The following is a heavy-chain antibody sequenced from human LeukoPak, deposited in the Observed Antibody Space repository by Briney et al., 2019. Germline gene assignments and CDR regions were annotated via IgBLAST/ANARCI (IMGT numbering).Heavy chain of an antibody. D-gene: IGHD6-6*01. Sequence: QPGGSLRLSFAVPGFNFRNHGFHSVRQAPGKGLEWVAVIWHDGSNKFYADSVKGRFTISRDNSKNTLYLQMKSLRAEDTAVYYCARDAVPAARPPIGSFDAWVQGTLVTVSS. CDR3: ARDAVPAARPPIGSFDA. CDR2: IWHDGSNK. CDR1: GFNFRNHG. V-gene: IGHV3-33*01. J-gene: IGHJ5*02.